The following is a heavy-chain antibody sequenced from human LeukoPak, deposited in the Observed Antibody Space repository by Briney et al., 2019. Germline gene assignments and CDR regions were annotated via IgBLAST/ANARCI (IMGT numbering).Heavy chain of an antibody. J-gene: IGHJ6*02. V-gene: IGHV4-34*01. Sequence: PSETLSLTCSVSGGSFSPYYWTWVRQSPGTGLEWIGEINHAGITNYNPSLQSRTTISVDTSNNQFSLTLTSVTAADTAVYFCARKSARVEGAVYYNYYGMDVWGQGTTVTVSS. CDR3: ARKSARVEGAVYYNYYGMDV. D-gene: IGHD2-15*01. CDR2: INHAGIT. CDR1: GGSFSPYY.